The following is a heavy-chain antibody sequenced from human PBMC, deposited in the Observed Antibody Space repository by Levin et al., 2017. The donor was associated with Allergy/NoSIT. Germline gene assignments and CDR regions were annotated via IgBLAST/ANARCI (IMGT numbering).Heavy chain of an antibody. CDR3: ARGPPPYDSSGYYFHYFDY. D-gene: IGHD3-22*01. CDR1: GGTFSSYA. V-gene: IGHV1-69*13. Sequence: SVKVSCKASGGTFSSYAISWVRQAPGQGLEWMGGIIPIFGTANYAQKFQGRVTITADESTSTAYMELSSLRSEDTAVYYCARGPPPYDSSGYYFHYFDYWGQGTLVTVSS. CDR2: IIPIFGTA. J-gene: IGHJ4*02.